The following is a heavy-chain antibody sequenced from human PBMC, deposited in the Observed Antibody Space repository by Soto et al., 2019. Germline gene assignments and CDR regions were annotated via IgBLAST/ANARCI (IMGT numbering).Heavy chain of an antibody. Sequence: QVQLVQSGAEVKKPGSSVKVSCKASGGTFSSYAISWVRQAPGQGLEWMGGIIPIFGTANYAQKFQGRVTXPXDXXTSTAYMELSSLRSEDTAVYYCASNMAGTSLYFDYWGQGTLVTVSS. J-gene: IGHJ4*02. V-gene: IGHV1-69*05. D-gene: IGHD6-19*01. CDR3: ASNMAGTSLYFDY. CDR2: IIPIFGTA. CDR1: GGTFSSYA.